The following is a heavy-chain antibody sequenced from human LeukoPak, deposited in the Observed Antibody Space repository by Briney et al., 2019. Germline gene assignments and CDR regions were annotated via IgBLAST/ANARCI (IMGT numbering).Heavy chain of an antibody. CDR2: INHSGST. CDR1: GGSFSGYY. V-gene: IGHV4-34*01. CDR3: ARTVTSPRRYYYGMDV. Sequence: SETLSLTCAVYGGSFSGYYWSWIRQPPGKGPEWIGEINHSGSTNYNPSLKSRVTISVDKSKNQFSLKLSSVTAADTAVYYCARTVTSPRRYYYGMDVWGKGTTVTVSS. J-gene: IGHJ6*04. D-gene: IGHD4-17*01.